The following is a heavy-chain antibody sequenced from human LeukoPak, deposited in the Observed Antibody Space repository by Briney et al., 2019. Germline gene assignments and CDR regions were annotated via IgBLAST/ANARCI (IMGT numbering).Heavy chain of an antibody. J-gene: IGHJ4*02. CDR3: AKDVGKWESLHFFDY. Sequence: GGSLRLSCLTSGFTLSTNAMSWVRQAPGKGLEWISGISGSGASTYYADSVKGRFTISRDDSRNTLYLQMNSLRGDDTAVYYCAKDVGKWESLHFFDYWGQGTLVTVPS. CDR1: GFTLSTNA. V-gene: IGHV3-23*01. CDR2: ISGSGAST. D-gene: IGHD1-26*01.